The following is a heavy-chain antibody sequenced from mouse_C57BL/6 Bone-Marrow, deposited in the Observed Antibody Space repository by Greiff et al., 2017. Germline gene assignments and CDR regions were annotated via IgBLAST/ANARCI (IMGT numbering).Heavy chain of an antibody. D-gene: IGHD1-1*01. CDR3: ARDYGSSYWYFDI. CDR1: GYTFTSYD. V-gene: IGHV1-85*01. J-gene: IGHJ1*03. Sequence: QVQLQQSGPELAKPGASVKLSCKASGYTFTSYDINWVKQRPGQGLEWIGWIYPRDGSTKYNEKFKGKATVTVDTSSSTAYMELHSLTSEDSAVYFCARDYGSSYWYFDIWGTGTTVTVSS. CDR2: IYPRDGST.